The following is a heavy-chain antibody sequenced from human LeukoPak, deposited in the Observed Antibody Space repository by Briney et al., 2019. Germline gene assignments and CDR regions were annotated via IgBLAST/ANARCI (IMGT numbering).Heavy chain of an antibody. V-gene: IGHV4-59*01. CDR3: ARGREGSSWYGDNWFDP. Sequence: SETLSLTCTVSGGSISSYYWSWIRQPPGKGLEWIGYIYYSGSTNYNPSLKSRVTISVDTSKNQFSLKLSSVTAADTAVYYCARGREGSSWYGDNWFDPWGQGTLVTVSS. D-gene: IGHD6-13*01. CDR1: GGSISSYY. CDR2: IYYSGST. J-gene: IGHJ5*02.